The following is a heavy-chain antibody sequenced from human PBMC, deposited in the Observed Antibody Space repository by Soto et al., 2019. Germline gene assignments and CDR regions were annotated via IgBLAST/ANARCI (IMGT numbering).Heavy chain of an antibody. J-gene: IGHJ4*02. CDR2: IRQDGSEK. V-gene: IGHV3-7*04. CDR1: GFTFSSNW. Sequence: PGGSLILSCVGSGFTFSSNWMTWVRQAPGKGLEWVGNIRQDGSEKNYVDSVKGRFTISRDNAKNSLYLQMNSLRAEDTAVYYCARGIVVARGASYFDYWGPGTLVTVSS. CDR3: ARGIVVARGASYFDY. D-gene: IGHD2-2*01.